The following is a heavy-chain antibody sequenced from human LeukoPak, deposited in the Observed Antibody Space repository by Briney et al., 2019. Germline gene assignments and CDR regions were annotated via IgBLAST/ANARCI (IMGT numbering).Heavy chain of an antibody. CDR3: AKDGGDYDYYDYYMDV. J-gene: IGHJ6*03. D-gene: IGHD4-17*01. Sequence: QSGGSLRLSCAASGFSFSTYGMNWVRQAPGKGLDWVAFIRYDGSNKYYADSVKGRFTISRDNSKNTVYLQMNSLRAEDTAVYYCAKDGGDYDYYDYYMDVWGKGTTVTVSS. V-gene: IGHV3-30*02. CDR2: IRYDGSNK. CDR1: GFSFSTYG.